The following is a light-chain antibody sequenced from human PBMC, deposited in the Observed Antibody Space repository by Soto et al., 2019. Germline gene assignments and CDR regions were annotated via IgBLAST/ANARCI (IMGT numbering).Light chain of an antibody. V-gene: IGKV3-11*01. Sequence: EIVLTQSPATLSLSPGERATLSCRASQSVSSYLAWYQQKPGQAPRLRIYDASNRATGIPARFSGSGSGTDFTLTISSLEPEDFAVYYCQQRSNWPPTFGQGTKV. CDR1: QSVSSY. CDR2: DAS. J-gene: IGKJ1*01. CDR3: QQRSNWPPT.